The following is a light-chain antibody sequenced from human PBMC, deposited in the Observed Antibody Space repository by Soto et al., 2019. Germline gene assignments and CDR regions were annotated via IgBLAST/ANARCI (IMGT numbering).Light chain of an antibody. CDR1: QSINNN. CDR2: AAS. J-gene: IGKJ2*01. Sequence: DIQMTQSPSSLSASVGDRVTITCRASQSINNNLNWYQQKPGKAPKLLIYAASSLETGVPSRFRGSGSGADVTLTISSLQTEDFATYYCQKSYTTLHTFGQGNKLEIK. CDR3: QKSYTTLHT. V-gene: IGKV1-39*01.